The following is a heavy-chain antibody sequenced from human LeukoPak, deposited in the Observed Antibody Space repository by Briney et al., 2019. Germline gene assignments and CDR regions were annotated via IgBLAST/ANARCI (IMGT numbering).Heavy chain of an antibody. CDR3: ARDPWGLGAFDI. Sequence: SETLSLTCTVSGGSISSYYWSWIRQPPGRGLEWIGSISYSGSTYYNPSLKSRLTISVDTSKDQFSVNLSSVTAADTAVYYCARDPWGLGAFDIWGQGTMVTVSS. V-gene: IGHV4-39*07. CDR2: ISYSGST. D-gene: IGHD7-27*01. CDR1: GGSISSYY. J-gene: IGHJ3*02.